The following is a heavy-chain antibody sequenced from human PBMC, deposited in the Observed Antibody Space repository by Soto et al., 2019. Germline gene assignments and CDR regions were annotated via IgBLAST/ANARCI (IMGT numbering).Heavy chain of an antibody. CDR3: ARNMSYYDFWSGPVGMDF. J-gene: IGHJ6*02. CDR1: GYSFTSYW. CDR2: IDPSDSYT. D-gene: IGHD3-3*01. V-gene: IGHV5-10-1*01. Sequence: GESLKISCKGSGYSFTSYWISWVRQMPGKGLEWMGRIDPSDSYTNYSPSFQGHVTISADKSISTAYLQWSSLKVSDTAMYYCARNMSYYDFWSGPVGMDFWRQGTSVT.